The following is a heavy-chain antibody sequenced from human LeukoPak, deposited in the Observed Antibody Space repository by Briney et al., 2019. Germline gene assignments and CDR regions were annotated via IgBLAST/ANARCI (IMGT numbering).Heavy chain of an antibody. Sequence: GASVKVSCKASGYTFTSYYMHWVRQAPGQGLEWMGIINPSGGSTSYAQKFQGRVTMTRDMSTSTVYMELSSLRSEDTAVYYCARAGSNQYYYDSSGRGRKQDWFDHWGQGTLVTVSS. CDR1: GYTFTSYY. CDR2: INPSGGST. CDR3: ARAGSNQYYYDSSGRGRKQDWFDH. V-gene: IGHV1-46*01. J-gene: IGHJ5*02. D-gene: IGHD3-22*01.